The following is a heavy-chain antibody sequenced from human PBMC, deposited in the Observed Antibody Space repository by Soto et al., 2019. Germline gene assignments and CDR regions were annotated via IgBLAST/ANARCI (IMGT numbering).Heavy chain of an antibody. Sequence: QVQLVQSGAEVKKPGASVKVSCKASGYTFTSYAMHWVRQAPGQRLEWMGWINAGNGNTKYSQKFQGRVTITRDKSASTAYMELSSLRSEDTAVYYCARDHVVFSVVVPAAMPLAKPLDVYYMDVWGKGTTVTVSS. CDR3: ARDHVVFSVVVPAAMPLAKPLDVYYMDV. V-gene: IGHV1-3*01. J-gene: IGHJ6*03. CDR2: INAGNGNT. D-gene: IGHD2-2*01. CDR1: GYTFTSYA.